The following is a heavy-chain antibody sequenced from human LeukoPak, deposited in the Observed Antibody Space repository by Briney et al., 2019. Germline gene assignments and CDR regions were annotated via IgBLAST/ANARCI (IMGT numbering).Heavy chain of an antibody. J-gene: IGHJ4*02. D-gene: IGHD3-22*01. Sequence: SETLSLTCTVSGGSISSYYWNWIRQPPGKGLEWIGFIYYSGSTNYKTSLKSRVTTSVDTSKNQFSLKLSSVTAADTAVYYCARGADSSGYYSIFYFDYWGQGTLVTVSS. CDR3: ARGADSSGYYSIFYFDY. V-gene: IGHV4-59*01. CDR1: GGSISSYY. CDR2: IYYSGST.